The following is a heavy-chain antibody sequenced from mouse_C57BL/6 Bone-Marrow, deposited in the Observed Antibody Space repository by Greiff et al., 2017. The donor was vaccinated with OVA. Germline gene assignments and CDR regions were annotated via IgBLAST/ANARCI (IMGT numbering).Heavy chain of an antibody. CDR2: IRNKANNHAT. J-gene: IGHJ1*03. D-gene: IGHD1-1*01. Sequence: EVKLMESGGGLVQPGGSMKLSCAASGFTFSDAWMDWVRQSPEKGLEWVAEIRNKANNHATYYAESVKGRFTISRDDSKSSGYLQMNSLRAEDTGIYYCTENYGSCYWYFDVWGTGTTVTVSS. CDR1: GFTFSDAW. V-gene: IGHV6-6*01. CDR3: TENYGSCYWYFDV.